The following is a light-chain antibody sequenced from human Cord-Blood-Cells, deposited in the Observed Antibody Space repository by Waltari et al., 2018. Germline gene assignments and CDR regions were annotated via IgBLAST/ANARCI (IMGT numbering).Light chain of an antibody. CDR2: GAS. CDR1: QSVSSSY. V-gene: IGKV3D-7*01. J-gene: IGKJ2*01. CDR3: QQDYNLPYT. Sequence: EIVMTQSPATLSLSPGERATLSCRASQSVSSSYLSWYQQKPGQAPRLLIYGASTRATGIPARFSGSGSGTDFTLTSSSLQPEDFAVYYCQQDYNLPYTFGQGTKLEIK.